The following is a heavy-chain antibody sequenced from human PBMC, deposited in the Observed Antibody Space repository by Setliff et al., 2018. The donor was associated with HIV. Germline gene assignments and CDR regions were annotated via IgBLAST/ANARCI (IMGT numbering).Heavy chain of an antibody. CDR2: IRNDGSYK. Sequence: RLSCATSGFTFSFYGMHWVRQAPGKGLEWVASIRNDGSYKYYADSVKGRFTISRDNSKNTLYLQKDSLRAEDTAVYHCAKNLHSSIWSSLDYWGQGTLVTSPQ. D-gene: IGHD6-13*01. CDR3: AKNLHSSIWSSLDY. V-gene: IGHV3-30*02. J-gene: IGHJ4*02. CDR1: GFTFSFYG.